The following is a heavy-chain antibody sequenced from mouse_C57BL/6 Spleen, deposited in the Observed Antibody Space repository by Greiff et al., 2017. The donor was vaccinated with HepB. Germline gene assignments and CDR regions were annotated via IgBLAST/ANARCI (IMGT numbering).Heavy chain of an antibody. CDR2: INPSTGGT. CDR1: GYSFTGYY. V-gene: IGHV1-42*01. Sequence: EVKLMESGPELVKPGASVKISCKASGYSFTGYYMNWVKQSPEKSLEWIGEINPSTGGTTYNQKFKAKATLTVDKSSSTAYMQLKSLTSEDSAVYYCATRGGAYYAMDYWGQGTSVTVSS. J-gene: IGHJ4*01. CDR3: ATRGGAYYAMDY.